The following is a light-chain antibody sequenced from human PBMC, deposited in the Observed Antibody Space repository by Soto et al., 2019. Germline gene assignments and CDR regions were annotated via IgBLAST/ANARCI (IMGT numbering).Light chain of an antibody. CDR1: SSDVGDYNY. CDR3: CSYAGSYTWV. V-gene: IGLV2-11*01. CDR2: AVN. Sequence: QSALTQPRSVSGSPGQSVTISCTGTSSDVGDYNYVSWYQQHPGKAPKLLIYAVNMRPSGVPDRFSGSKSGITASLTISVLQAEDEADYSCCSYAGSYTWVFGGGTKLTVL. J-gene: IGLJ3*02.